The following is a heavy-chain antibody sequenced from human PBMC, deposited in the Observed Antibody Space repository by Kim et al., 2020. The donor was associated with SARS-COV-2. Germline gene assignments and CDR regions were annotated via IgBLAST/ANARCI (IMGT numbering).Heavy chain of an antibody. CDR1: GFTFSSYS. CDR3: ARDYRAYCGGDCWDYYYYGMDV. Sequence: GGSLRLSCAASGFTFSSYSMNWVRQAPGKGLEWVSSISSSSSYIYYADSVKGRFTISRDNAKNSLYLQMNSLRAEDTAVYYCARDYRAYCGGDCWDYYYYGMDVWGQGTTVTVSS. CDR2: ISSSSSYI. D-gene: IGHD2-21*02. J-gene: IGHJ6*02. V-gene: IGHV3-21*01.